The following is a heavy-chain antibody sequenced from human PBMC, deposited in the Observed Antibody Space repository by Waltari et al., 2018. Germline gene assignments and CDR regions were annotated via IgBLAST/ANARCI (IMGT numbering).Heavy chain of an antibody. V-gene: IGHV3-9*01. Sequence: EVQLVESGGGLVQPGRSLRLSCAASGFTFDDYAMHWVRQAPGKGLGWVSGISWNSGSIGYADSVKGRFTIARDNAKNSLYLQMNSLRAEDTALYYCAKDRYGDYYGMDVWGQGTTVTVSS. J-gene: IGHJ6*02. CDR1: GFTFDDYA. D-gene: IGHD4-17*01. CDR2: ISWNSGSI. CDR3: AKDRYGDYYGMDV.